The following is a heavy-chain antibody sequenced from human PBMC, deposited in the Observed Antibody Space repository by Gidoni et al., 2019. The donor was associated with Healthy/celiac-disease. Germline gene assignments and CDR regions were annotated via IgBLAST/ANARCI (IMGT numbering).Heavy chain of an antibody. V-gene: IGHV4-61*02. CDR3: ARDLAVGAQNWFDP. J-gene: IGHJ5*02. CDR1: GGSISSGSYY. D-gene: IGHD1-26*01. CDR2: IYTSGST. Sequence: QVQLQESGPGLVKPSQTLSLTCTVSGGSISSGSYYWSWIRQPAGKGLEWIGRIYTSGSTNYNPSLKSRVTISVDTSKNQFSLKLSSVTAADTAVYYCARDLAVGAQNWFDPWGQGTLVTVSS.